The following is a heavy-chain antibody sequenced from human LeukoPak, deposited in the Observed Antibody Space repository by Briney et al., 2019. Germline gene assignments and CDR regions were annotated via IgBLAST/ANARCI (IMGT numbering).Heavy chain of an antibody. CDR1: GGSISSYY. J-gene: IGHJ4*02. Sequence: SETLSLTCTVSGGSISSYYCSWIRHPAPNGLEWIRRIYTSGSTNYNPSLKSRVTMSVDTSKNQFSLKLSSVTAADTAVYYCARSIAATITEGGAVLTYQYYFDYWGQGTLVTVSS. CDR2: IYTSGST. D-gene: IGHD5-12*01. CDR3: ARSIAATITEGGAVLTYQYYFDY. V-gene: IGHV4-4*07.